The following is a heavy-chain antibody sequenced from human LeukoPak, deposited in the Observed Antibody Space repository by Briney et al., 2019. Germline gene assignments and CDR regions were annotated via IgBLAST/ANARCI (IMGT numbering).Heavy chain of an antibody. Sequence: PGGSLRLSCAASGFTFSSYGMHWVRQAPGKGLEWVAVISYDGSNKYYADSVKGRFTISRDNSKNTLYLQMNSLRAEDTAVYYCAKDLSPLGRYYNWFDPWGQGTLVTVSS. V-gene: IGHV3-30*18. CDR3: AKDLSPLGRYYNWFDP. D-gene: IGHD3-16*01. J-gene: IGHJ5*02. CDR1: GFTFSSYG. CDR2: ISYDGSNK.